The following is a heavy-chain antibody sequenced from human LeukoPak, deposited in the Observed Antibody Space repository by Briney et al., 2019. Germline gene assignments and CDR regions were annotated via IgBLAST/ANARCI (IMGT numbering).Heavy chain of an antibody. CDR3: ARGTRWSGYLSYDY. CDR1: GGSIDSYY. J-gene: IGHJ4*02. V-gene: IGHV4-59*12. CDR2: VYYSGST. D-gene: IGHD3-3*01. Sequence: PSETLSLTCTISGGSIDSYYWSWIRQPPGKGLEWIGYVYYSGSTNYNPSLKSRVTISVDTSKNQFSLKLSSATAADTAVYYCARGTRWSGYLSYDYWGQGTLVTVSS.